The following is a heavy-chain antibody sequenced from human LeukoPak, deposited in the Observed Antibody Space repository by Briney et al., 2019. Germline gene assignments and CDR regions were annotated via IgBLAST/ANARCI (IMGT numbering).Heavy chain of an antibody. CDR1: RGAISYYY. J-gene: IGHJ5*02. Sequence: PSGTLSLTCTVSRGAISYYYWSWIRHPAGKGLEWIWRVYSSGSANYNPSLKSRVTMSVDTSKTQFFLKLSSVTAADTAVYYCARDREAVANWGYDWFDPWGQGTLVTVSS. V-gene: IGHV4-4*07. CDR2: VYSSGSA. CDR3: ARDREAVANWGYDWFDP. D-gene: IGHD7-27*01.